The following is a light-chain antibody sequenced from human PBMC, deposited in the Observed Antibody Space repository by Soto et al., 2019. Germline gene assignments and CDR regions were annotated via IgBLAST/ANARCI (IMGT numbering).Light chain of an antibody. CDR2: WAS. Sequence: VMTQSPDSLAVSLGERATINCKSSQSVLYSPNNKNYLAWYQQKPGQPPKLLIYWASTRESGIPDRFSGSGTGTDVTLTISSLQADDVAVYFCQQYSVTPLTFGPGTKVDIK. CDR3: QQYSVTPLT. V-gene: IGKV4-1*01. J-gene: IGKJ3*01. CDR1: QSVLYSPNNKNY.